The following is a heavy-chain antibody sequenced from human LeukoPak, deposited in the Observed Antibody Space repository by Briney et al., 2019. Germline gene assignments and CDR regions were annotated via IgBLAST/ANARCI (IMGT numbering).Heavy chain of an antibody. Sequence: GGSLRLSCAASGFTFDDYAMHWVRQAPGKGLEWISFISTSSRIIQYADSVKGRFTISRDNAKNSLYLQMNSLRAEDTAVYYCAGDGRYCGADCYEDYWGQGTLVTVSA. CDR1: GFTFDDYA. CDR3: AGDGRYCGADCYEDY. J-gene: IGHJ4*02. V-gene: IGHV3-48*04. CDR2: ISTSSRII. D-gene: IGHD2-21*01.